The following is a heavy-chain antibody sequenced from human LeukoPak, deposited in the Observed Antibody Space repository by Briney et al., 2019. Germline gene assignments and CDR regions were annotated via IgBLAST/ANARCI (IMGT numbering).Heavy chain of an antibody. V-gene: IGHV3-21*01. CDR2: ISSSSSYI. J-gene: IGHJ4*02. D-gene: IGHD2-15*01. CDR1: GFTFSSYA. Sequence: GGSLRLSCAASGFTFSSYAMSWVRQAPGKGLEWVSSISSSSSYIYYADSVKGRFTVSRDNAKNSLYLQMNSLRAEDTAVYYCASKPNCSGGSCYSVWGQGTLVTVSS. CDR3: ASKPNCSGGSCYSV.